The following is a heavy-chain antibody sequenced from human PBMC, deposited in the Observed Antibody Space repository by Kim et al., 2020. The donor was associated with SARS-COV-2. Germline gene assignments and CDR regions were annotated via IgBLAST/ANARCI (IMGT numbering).Heavy chain of an antibody. J-gene: IGHJ4*01. CDR2: ISRSGGTI. V-gene: IGHV3-48*02. D-gene: IGHD3-10*01. CDR1: GFSFSSYS. Sequence: GGSLRLSCATSGFSFSSYSMNWVRQVPGKGLECISYISRSGGTISYADSVKGRFTISRDNAKNELYLKMNSLRDEDKAVYYCASDFDDSEGYPKRGEYCGDGTPCTVSS. CDR3: ASDFDDSEGYPKRGEY.